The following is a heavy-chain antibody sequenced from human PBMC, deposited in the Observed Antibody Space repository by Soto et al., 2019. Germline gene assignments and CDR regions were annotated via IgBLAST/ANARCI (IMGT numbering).Heavy chain of an antibody. CDR2: IDSDGSST. CDR1: GFTFGSYW. J-gene: IGHJ6*02. V-gene: IGHV3-74*01. CDR3: ERGRPYGIDV. Sequence: EVQLVESGGGLVQPGGALRVSCAASGFTFGSYWMNWVRQAPGKGLVWVSRIDSDGSSTTYADSVKGRFTTSRDNPKNTVYLQMSSLRVEDTAVYYCERGRPYGIDVLGQGTTVTVSS.